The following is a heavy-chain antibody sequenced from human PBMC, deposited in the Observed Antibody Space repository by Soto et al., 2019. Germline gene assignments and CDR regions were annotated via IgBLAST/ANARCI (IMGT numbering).Heavy chain of an antibody. CDR1: GFTFSSYG. CDR2: IWYDGSNK. D-gene: IGHD1-26*01. J-gene: IGHJ4*02. CDR3: ARALLVGAPQVRKFDY. V-gene: IGHV3-33*01. Sequence: QVQLVESGGGVVQPGRSLRLSCAASGFTFSSYGMHWVRQAPGKGLEWVAVIWYDGSNKYYADSVKGRFTISRDNSKNTLYLQMNSLRAEDTAVYYSARALLVGAPQVRKFDYWGQGTLVTVSS.